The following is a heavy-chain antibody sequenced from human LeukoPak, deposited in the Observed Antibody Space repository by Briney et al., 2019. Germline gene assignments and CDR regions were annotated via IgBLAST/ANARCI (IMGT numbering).Heavy chain of an antibody. Sequence: GGSLRLSCAASGFTFSSYGMHWVRQAPGKGLEWVAVISYDGSNKYYADSVKGRFTISRDNSKNTLYLQMNSLRAEDTAVYYCAKLPRKQWLADSWGQGTLVTVSS. CDR2: ISYDGSNK. D-gene: IGHD6-19*01. J-gene: IGHJ4*02. CDR3: AKLPRKQWLADS. V-gene: IGHV3-30*18. CDR1: GFTFSSYG.